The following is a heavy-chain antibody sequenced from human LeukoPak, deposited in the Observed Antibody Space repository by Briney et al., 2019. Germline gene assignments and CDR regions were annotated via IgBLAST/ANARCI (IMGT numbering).Heavy chain of an antibody. V-gene: IGHV1-69*04. CDR2: IIPILGIA. Sequence: SVKVSCKASGGTFSSYAINWVRQAPGQGLEWMGRIIPILGIANYAQKFQGRVTITADKSTSTAYMELSSLRSEDTAVYYCAKLLAAAGTDYWGQGTLVTVSS. D-gene: IGHD6-13*01. J-gene: IGHJ4*02. CDR1: GGTFSSYA. CDR3: AKLLAAAGTDY.